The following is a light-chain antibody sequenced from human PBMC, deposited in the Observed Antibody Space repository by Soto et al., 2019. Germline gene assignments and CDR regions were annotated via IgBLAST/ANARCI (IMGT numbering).Light chain of an antibody. CDR1: QSVNKW. CDR3: QQYQSWPYT. V-gene: IGKV1-5*01. CDR2: DAS. Sequence: DIQMTQSPSTLSAPVGDRVTITCRASQSVNKWLAWYQQKPGRAPNLVIYDASTLQTSVTSTFSGSGSGTEFTLTIRSLQPDDFGTYYCQQYQSWPYTFGQGTKLEIK. J-gene: IGKJ2*01.